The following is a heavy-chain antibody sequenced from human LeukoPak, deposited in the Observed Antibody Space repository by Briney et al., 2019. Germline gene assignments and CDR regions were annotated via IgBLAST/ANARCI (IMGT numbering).Heavy chain of an antibody. CDR2: ISSSSYI. CDR3: ARAPGYRGFLDY. D-gene: IGHD6-13*01. V-gene: IGHV3-21*01. Sequence: PGGSLRLSCAASGFTLSSYNMNWVRQAPGKGLEWVSFISSSSYIYYADSVKGRFTISRDNAKNSLYLQMNSLRAEDTAVYYCARAPGYRGFLDYWGQGTLVTVSS. J-gene: IGHJ4*02. CDR1: GFTLSSYN.